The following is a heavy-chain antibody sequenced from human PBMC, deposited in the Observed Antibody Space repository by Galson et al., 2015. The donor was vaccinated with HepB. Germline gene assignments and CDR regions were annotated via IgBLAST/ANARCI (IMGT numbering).Heavy chain of an antibody. D-gene: IGHD3-16*01. J-gene: IGHJ4*02. Sequence: SLRLSCAASGFLFSDYYMSWIRQAPGKGLEWISFISTGSDYTNYADSVKGRFTISRDNARNSLYLQLNTLRAEDTAVYYCARLVWGLHGYSYGGPADYWGQGALVTVSS. CDR1: GFLFSDYY. CDR2: ISTGSDYT. V-gene: IGHV3-11*06. CDR3: ARLVWGLHGYSYGGPADY.